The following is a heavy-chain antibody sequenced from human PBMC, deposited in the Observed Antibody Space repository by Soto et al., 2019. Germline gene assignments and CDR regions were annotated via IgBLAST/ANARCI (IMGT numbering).Heavy chain of an antibody. J-gene: IGHJ4*02. CDR2: IYWDDDK. D-gene: IGHD3-22*01. CDR1: GFSLSTSGVG. CDR3: AHRQSRYYDSSGYTFDY. Sequence: QITLKESGPTLVKPTQTLTLTCTFSGFSLSTSGVGVGWIRQPPGKALEWLALIYWDDDKRYSPPLKGRLSNAKHTSKNQGVLTMTNIDPVDTATYYCAHRQSRYYDSSGYTFDYWGQGSLVTLSS. V-gene: IGHV2-5*02.